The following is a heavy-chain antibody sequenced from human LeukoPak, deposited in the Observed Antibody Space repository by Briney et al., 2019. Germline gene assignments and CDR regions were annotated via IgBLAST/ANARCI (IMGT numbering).Heavy chain of an antibody. D-gene: IGHD3-10*01. V-gene: IGHV3-49*04. CDR1: GFTFGDYA. Sequence: GGSLRLSCTASGFTFGDYAMSWVRQAPGKGLEWVGFTRSKAYGGTTEYAASVKGRFTISRDDSKSIAYLQMNSLQTEDTAVYYCTSGVLWFGELSYFDYWGQGTLVTVSS. CDR3: TSGVLWFGELSYFDY. CDR2: TRSKAYGGTT. J-gene: IGHJ4*02.